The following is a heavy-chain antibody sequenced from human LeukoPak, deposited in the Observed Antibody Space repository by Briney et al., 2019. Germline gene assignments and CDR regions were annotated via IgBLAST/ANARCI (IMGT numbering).Heavy chain of an antibody. CDR2: IYHSGST. J-gene: IGHJ3*02. V-gene: IGHV4-30-2*01. D-gene: IGHD6-13*01. Sequence: SETLSLTCTVSGGSISSGGYYWSWIRQPPGKGLEWIGYIYHSGSTYYNPSLKSRVTISVDRSKNQFSLKLSSVTAADTAVYYCTRDGGIAAAGTAFDIWGQGTMVTVSS. CDR3: TRDGGIAAAGTAFDI. CDR1: GGSISSGGYY.